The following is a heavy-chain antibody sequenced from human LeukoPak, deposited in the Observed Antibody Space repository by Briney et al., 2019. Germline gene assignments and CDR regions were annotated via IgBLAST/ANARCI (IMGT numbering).Heavy chain of an antibody. J-gene: IGHJ4*02. Sequence: ASVKVSCKASGYTFTTYTMNWVRQAPGQGLEGMGWINTNTGNPTYAQGFTGRFVFSLDTSVSTAYLHISSLRAEDTAIYYCARRVVNAAPDYWGQGTLVTVSS. CDR3: ARRVVNAAPDY. CDR2: INTNTGNP. V-gene: IGHV7-4-1*02. D-gene: IGHD4-23*01. CDR1: GYTFTTYT.